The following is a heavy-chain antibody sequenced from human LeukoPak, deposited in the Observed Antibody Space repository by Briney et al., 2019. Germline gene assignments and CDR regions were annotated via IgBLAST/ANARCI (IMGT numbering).Heavy chain of an antibody. D-gene: IGHD1-26*01. J-gene: IGHJ4*02. CDR2: ISWNSGSI. Sequence: GRSLRLSCAASGFTFDDYAMHWVRQAPGKGLEWVSGISWNSGSIGYADSVKGRFTISRDNAKNSLYLQMNSLRAEDTALYYCAKAFGATRTPFDYWGQGTLVTVSS. CDR3: AKAFGATRTPFDY. V-gene: IGHV3-9*01. CDR1: GFTFDDYA.